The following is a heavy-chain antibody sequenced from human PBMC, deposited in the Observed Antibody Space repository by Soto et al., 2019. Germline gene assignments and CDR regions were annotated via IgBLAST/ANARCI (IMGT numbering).Heavy chain of an antibody. CDR2: ISYDGSNK. Sequence: GGSLRLSCAASGFTFSSYGMHWVRQAPGKGLEWVAVISYDGSNKYYADSVKGRFTISRDNSKNTLYLQMNSLRAEDTAVYYCASDYSSSPPLNYYYYGMDVWGQGTTVTVSS. CDR1: GFTFSSYG. J-gene: IGHJ6*02. D-gene: IGHD6-6*01. V-gene: IGHV3-30*03. CDR3: ASDYSSSPPLNYYYYGMDV.